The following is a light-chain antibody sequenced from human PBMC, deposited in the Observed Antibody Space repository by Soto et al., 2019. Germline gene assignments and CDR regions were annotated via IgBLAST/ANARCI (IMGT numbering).Light chain of an antibody. CDR3: SSYTSSSTLALYV. V-gene: IGLV2-14*01. Sequence: QPVLTQPASVSGSPGQSITISCTGTSSDVGGYNYVSWYQQHPGKAPKLMIYDVSNRPSGVSNRFSGSKSGNTASLTISGLQAEDEADYYCSSYTSSSTLALYVFGTGTKLTVL. J-gene: IGLJ1*01. CDR2: DVS. CDR1: SSDVGGYNY.